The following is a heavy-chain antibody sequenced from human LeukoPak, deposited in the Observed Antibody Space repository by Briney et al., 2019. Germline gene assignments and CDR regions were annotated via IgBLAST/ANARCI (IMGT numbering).Heavy chain of an antibody. Sequence: SETLSLTCTVSGYSISSGYYWGWIRQPPGKGLEWIGSLYHNGSTYYNPSLKSRVTISVDTSKNQFSLKLSSVTAADTAVYYCARGRWQSFLDYWGQGTLVTVSS. V-gene: IGHV4-38-2*02. CDR1: GYSISSGYY. D-gene: IGHD5-24*01. CDR3: ARGRWQSFLDY. CDR2: LYHNGST. J-gene: IGHJ4*02.